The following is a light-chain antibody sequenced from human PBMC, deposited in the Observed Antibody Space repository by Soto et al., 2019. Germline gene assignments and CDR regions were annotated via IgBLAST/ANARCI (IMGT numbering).Light chain of an antibody. CDR1: QYIGIY. CDR2: AAS. J-gene: IGKJ5*01. Sequence: DIQMTQSPSSLSASVGDRVTITCRASQYIGIYLNWYQKKPGKAPKVLIHAASRVQSGVPSTFSASGSGTDFALTISSLQPEDIGTYYCQQYENFPITFGQGTRLEIK. CDR3: QQYENFPIT. V-gene: IGKV1-39*01.